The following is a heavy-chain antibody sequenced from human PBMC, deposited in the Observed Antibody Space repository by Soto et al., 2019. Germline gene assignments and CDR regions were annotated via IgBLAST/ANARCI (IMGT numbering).Heavy chain of an antibody. J-gene: IGHJ4*02. V-gene: IGHV1-18*01. CDR3: ARGRDGEY. Sequence: QVHLVQSGAEVKKPGASVKVSCKGSGYDFTTYGITWVRQAPGQGLEWMAWISAHNGNTDYAQKLQGRVTVTRHTSTRTAYMELRSPRSGAGAGYCSARGRDGEYWGQGALVTFSA. CDR2: ISAHNGNT. CDR1: GYDFTTYG.